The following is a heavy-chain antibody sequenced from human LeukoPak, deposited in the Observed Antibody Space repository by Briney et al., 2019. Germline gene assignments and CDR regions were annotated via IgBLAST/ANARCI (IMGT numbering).Heavy chain of an antibody. CDR2: IKQDGSEK. Sequence: GGSLRLSCAASGFTFSSYWMTWVRQAPGKGLEWVANIKQDGSEKSYVDSVKGRFTISRDNAKNSLYLQMNSLRAEDTAVYYCARDFHYYYDSSGYSTRDDAFDIWGQGTMVTVSS. CDR1: GFTFSSYW. V-gene: IGHV3-7*01. J-gene: IGHJ3*02. D-gene: IGHD3-22*01. CDR3: ARDFHYYYDSSGYSTRDDAFDI.